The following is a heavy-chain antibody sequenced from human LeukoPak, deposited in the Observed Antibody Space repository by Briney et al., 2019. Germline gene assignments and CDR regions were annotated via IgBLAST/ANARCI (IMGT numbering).Heavy chain of an antibody. J-gene: IGHJ5*01. D-gene: IGHD2-2*02. CDR2: IPYDGSNK. CDR3: ARNRIPTSIIPDS. CDR1: GFTFSSYG. V-gene: IGHV3-30*03. Sequence: GGSLRLSCAASGFTFSSYGMHWVRQAPGKGLEWLSVIPYDGSNKYYTDSVQGRFTISRDNSQNTLYLQMHSLRAEDTAVYYCARNRIPTSIIPDSWGQGTLVTVSS.